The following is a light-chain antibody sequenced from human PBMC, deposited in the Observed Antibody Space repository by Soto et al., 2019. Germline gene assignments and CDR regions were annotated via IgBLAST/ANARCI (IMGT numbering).Light chain of an antibody. CDR1: QSLSNSF. CDR3: QQYGTSETI. Sequence: IVLTQSPGTLSLSPGERATLSCRASQSLSNSFIAWYQQKPGQAPRLLIYDTSSRATGIPDRFSGSGSGTDFTLTISRLEPEDFSVFYCQQYGTSETIFGQGTRLEIK. J-gene: IGKJ5*01. V-gene: IGKV3-20*01. CDR2: DTS.